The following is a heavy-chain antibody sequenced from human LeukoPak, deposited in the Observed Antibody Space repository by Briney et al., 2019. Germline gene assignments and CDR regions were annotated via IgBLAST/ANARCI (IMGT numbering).Heavy chain of an antibody. V-gene: IGHV3-53*01. J-gene: IGHJ1*01. CDR2: IYSGGST. CDR3: ASAREYCGSAECYEYFQH. Sequence: GGSLRLSCAASGVTVGTNSMGWARQSPGKELEWVSVIYSGGSTYNADSVNGRFTVSRDNSRNTLFLQMNNLRAEDTALYFCASAREYCGSAECYEYFQHWGQGTLVIVSS. CDR1: GVTVGTNS. D-gene: IGHD2-21*01.